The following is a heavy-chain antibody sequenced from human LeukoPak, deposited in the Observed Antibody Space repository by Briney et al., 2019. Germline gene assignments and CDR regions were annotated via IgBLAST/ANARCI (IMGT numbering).Heavy chain of an antibody. Sequence: GRSLRLSCAASGFTFSSYGMHWVRQAPGKGLEWVAVISYDGSNKYYADSVKGRFTISRDNSKNTLYLQMNGLRAEDTAVYYCAKEQTYENAMFDYWGQGTLVTVSS. D-gene: IGHD2-2*01. V-gene: IGHV3-30*18. CDR1: GFTFSSYG. CDR2: ISYDGSNK. CDR3: AKEQTYENAMFDY. J-gene: IGHJ4*02.